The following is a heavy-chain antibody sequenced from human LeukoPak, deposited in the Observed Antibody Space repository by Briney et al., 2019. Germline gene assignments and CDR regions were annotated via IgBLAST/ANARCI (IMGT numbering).Heavy chain of an antibody. J-gene: IGHJ4*02. D-gene: IGHD3-10*01. V-gene: IGHV3-53*01. CDR2: IYSGGST. Sequence: PGGSLRLSCAASGCIVSNTYMTWVRQAPGKGLEWVSVIYSGGSTFYADSVKGRFTISRDNSKNTLYLQMNSLRDEDTAIYYCARGHEALGYWGQGTLVTVSS. CDR1: GCIVSNTY. CDR3: ARGHEALGY.